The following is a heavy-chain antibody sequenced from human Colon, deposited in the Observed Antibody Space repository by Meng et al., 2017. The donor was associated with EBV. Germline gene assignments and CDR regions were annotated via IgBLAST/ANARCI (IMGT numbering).Heavy chain of an antibody. CDR2: IYRGGGT. V-gene: IGHV4-4*02. J-gene: IGHJ4*02. D-gene: IGHD2-2*01. Sequence: VGPLESVPGPVGPSGTLALTWPVSRGSISTSDWWSWVRQPRGKGLEWNGEIYRGGGTNYNPSFKSRVTISVDTSNNHFSLKLSYVTAADTAVYYCARVRVIPAAVGFDYWGQGTLVTVSS. CDR3: ARVRVIPAAVGFDY. CDR1: RGSISTSDW.